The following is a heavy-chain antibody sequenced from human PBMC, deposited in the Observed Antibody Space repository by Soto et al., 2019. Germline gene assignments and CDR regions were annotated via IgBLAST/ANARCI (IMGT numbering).Heavy chain of an antibody. Sequence: EVQLVESGGGLVKPGGSLRLSCAASGFTFSSYSMNWVRQAPGKGLEWVSSISSSNSYIYYADSVKGRFTISRDNAKNSLYLQMNSLRAEDTAVYYCAREGVQHGSGPYYYYGMDVWGQGTTVTVSS. CDR2: ISSSNSYI. CDR3: AREGVQHGSGPYYYYGMDV. V-gene: IGHV3-21*01. D-gene: IGHD3-10*01. CDR1: GFTFSSYS. J-gene: IGHJ6*02.